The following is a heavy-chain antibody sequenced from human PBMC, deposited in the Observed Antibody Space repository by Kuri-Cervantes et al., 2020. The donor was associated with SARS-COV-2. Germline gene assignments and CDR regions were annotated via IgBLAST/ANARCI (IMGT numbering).Heavy chain of an antibody. CDR2: INWNGGST. J-gene: IGHJ4*02. V-gene: IGHV3-20*04. CDR3: ARGGYSSGWFAYYFDY. D-gene: IGHD6-19*01. CDR1: GFTFDDYG. Sequence: GESLKISCAVSGFTFDDYGMSWVRQAPGKGLEWVSGINWNGGSTGYADSVKGRFTISRDNAKNSLYLQMNSLRAEDTALYYCARGGYSSGWFAYYFDYWGQGTLVTVSS.